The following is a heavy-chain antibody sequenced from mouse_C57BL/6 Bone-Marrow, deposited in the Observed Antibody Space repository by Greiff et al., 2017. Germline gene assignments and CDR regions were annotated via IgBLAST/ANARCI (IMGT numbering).Heavy chain of an antibody. CDR3: ARCGPYAMDD. CDR1: GYTFTSYW. CDR2: IDPSDSYT. Sequence: QVQLQQPGAELVMPGASVKLSCKASGYTFTSYWMHWVKQRPGQGLEWIGEIDPSDSYTNYNQKFKGKSTLTVDKSSSTAYMQLSSLTSEDSAVYYCARCGPYAMDDWGQGTSVTVSS. J-gene: IGHJ4*01. D-gene: IGHD1-1*02. V-gene: IGHV1-69*01.